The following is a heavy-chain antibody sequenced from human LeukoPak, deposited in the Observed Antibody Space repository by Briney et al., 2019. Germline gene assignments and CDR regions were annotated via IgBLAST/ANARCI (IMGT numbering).Heavy chain of an antibody. CDR1: GFTFSSYA. J-gene: IGHJ4*02. V-gene: IGHV3-23*01. D-gene: IGHD2-8*01. Sequence: GGSLRLSCAASGFTFSSYAMSWVRQAPGKGLEWVSAISGSGGNTYYADSVKGRFTISRDYSKNTLYLQMNSLRAEDTAVYYCARAEPYCTNGVCYQGDYWGQGTLVTVSS. CDR3: ARAEPYCTNGVCYQGDY. CDR2: ISGSGGNT.